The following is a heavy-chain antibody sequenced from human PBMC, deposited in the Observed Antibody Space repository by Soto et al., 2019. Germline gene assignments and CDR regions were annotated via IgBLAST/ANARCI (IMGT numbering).Heavy chain of an antibody. V-gene: IGHV1-18*01. CDR1: GYTFTNYA. J-gene: IGHJ4*02. CDR3: ARDLAAAGPFDY. CDR2: ISAYNGNT. D-gene: IGHD6-13*01. Sequence: QVQLVQSGAEVKKPGASVKVSCKASGYTFTNYAFSWVRQAPGQGLEWMGWISAYNGNTNYPQKLQGRVTMTTDTPTNTAYMELRSLRSDDTAVYYCARDLAAAGPFDYWGQGTLVTVSS.